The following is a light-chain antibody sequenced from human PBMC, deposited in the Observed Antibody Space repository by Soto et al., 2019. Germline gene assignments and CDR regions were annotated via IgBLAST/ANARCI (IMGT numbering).Light chain of an antibody. V-gene: IGLV3-21*02. J-gene: IGLJ3*02. CDR3: QVWDTSGDHGGV. Sequence: SYELTQVPSVSVAPGQTATMTCGGNHLGTKAVHWYRQRPGQAPVLVVYDDSERPSGIPQRFSGSKSGNTATLTISRVEAGDEADYYCQVWDTSGDHGGVFGGGPSAPS. CDR2: DDS. CDR1: HLGTKA.